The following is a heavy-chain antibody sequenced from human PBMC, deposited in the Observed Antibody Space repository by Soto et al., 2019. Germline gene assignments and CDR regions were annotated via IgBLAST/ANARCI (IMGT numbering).Heavy chain of an antibody. CDR3: AKDGLGATYYLDY. V-gene: IGHV3-23*01. J-gene: IGHJ4*02. CDR2: ISGSGSST. D-gene: IGHD1-26*01. CDR1: GFTFSSYA. Sequence: EVQLLESGGGLVQPGGSLRLSCAASGFTFSSYAMNWIRQAPGKGLEWVSSISGSGSSTYYADSVKGRFTISRDKSRNTLYLKMISLRAEDMAVYYCAKDGLGATYYLDYWGQGTMVTVSS.